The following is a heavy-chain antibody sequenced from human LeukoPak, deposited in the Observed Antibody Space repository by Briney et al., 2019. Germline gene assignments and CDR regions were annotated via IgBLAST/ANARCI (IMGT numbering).Heavy chain of an antibody. Sequence: PGGSLRLSCAASGFTFDDYAMHWVRQAPGKGLEWVSLISWDGGSTYYADSVKGRFTISRDNSKNSLYLQMNSLRAEDTALYYCAKDGGDEIYYESSGYFDYWGQGTLVTVSS. V-gene: IGHV3-43D*03. CDR1: GFTFDDYA. J-gene: IGHJ4*02. CDR3: AKDGGDEIYYESSGYFDY. D-gene: IGHD3-22*01. CDR2: ISWDGGST.